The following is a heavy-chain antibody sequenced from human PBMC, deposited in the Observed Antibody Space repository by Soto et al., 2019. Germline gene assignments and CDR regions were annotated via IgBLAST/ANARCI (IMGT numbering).Heavy chain of an antibody. V-gene: IGHV4-4*02. CDR3: ARTSHGEYQLLYTRRGNWFDP. D-gene: IGHD2-2*02. Sequence: QVQLQESGPGLVKPSGTLSLTCAVSGGSISSSNWWSWVRQPPGKGLEWIGEIYHSGSTNYNPSLKSRVTISVDKSKNQFSLKLSSVTAADTAVYYCARTSHGEYQLLYTRRGNWFDPWGQGTLVTVSS. CDR2: IYHSGST. J-gene: IGHJ5*02. CDR1: GGSISSSNW.